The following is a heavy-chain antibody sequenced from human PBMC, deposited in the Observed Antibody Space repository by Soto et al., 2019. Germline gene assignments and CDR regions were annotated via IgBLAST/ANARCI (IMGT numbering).Heavy chain of an antibody. Sequence: SETLSLTCAVSGGSISSSNWWSWVRQPPGKGLEWIGEIYHSGSTNYNPSLKSRVTISVDKSKNQFSLKLSSVTAADTAVYYCARVRRSYSYGYDCWGQRTLVTVSS. CDR3: ARVRRSYSYGYDC. CDR2: IYHSGST. V-gene: IGHV4-4*02. J-gene: IGHJ1*01. CDR1: GGSISSSNW. D-gene: IGHD5-18*01.